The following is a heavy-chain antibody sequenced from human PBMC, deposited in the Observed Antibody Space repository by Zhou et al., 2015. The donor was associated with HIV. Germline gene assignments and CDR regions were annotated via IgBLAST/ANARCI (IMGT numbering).Heavy chain of an antibody. CDR2: IIPIFGTA. CDR3: AHFGSPGYSYGYGRARPIDY. V-gene: IGHV1-69*01. D-gene: IGHD5-18*01. CDR1: GGTFSSYA. Sequence: QVQLVQSGAEVKKPGSSVKVSCKASGGTFSSYAISWVRQAPGQGLGWMGGIIPIFGTANYAQKFQGRVTITADESTSTAYMELSSLRSEDTAVYYCAHFGSPGYSYGYGRARPIDYWGQGTLVTVSS. J-gene: IGHJ4*02.